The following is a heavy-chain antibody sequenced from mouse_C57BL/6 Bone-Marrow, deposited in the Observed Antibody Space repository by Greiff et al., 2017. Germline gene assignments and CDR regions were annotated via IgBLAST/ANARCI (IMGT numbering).Heavy chain of an antibody. CDR2: IDPSDSYT. V-gene: IGHV1-69*01. CDR1: GYTFTSYW. CDR3: TRTGFDY. D-gene: IGHD4-1*01. Sequence: VQLQQPGAELVMPGASVKLSCKASGYTFTSYWMHWVKQRPGQGLEWIGEIDPSDSYTNYNQKFKGKSTLTVDKSSSTAYMQLSSLASEDSAVXYCTRTGFDYWGQGTTLTVSS. J-gene: IGHJ2*01.